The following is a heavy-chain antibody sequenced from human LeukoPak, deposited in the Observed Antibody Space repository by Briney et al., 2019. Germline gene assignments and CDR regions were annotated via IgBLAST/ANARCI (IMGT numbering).Heavy chain of an antibody. J-gene: IGHJ4*02. CDR2: IYYSGST. CDR1: GASISSTTYY. V-gene: IGHV4-39*07. D-gene: IGHD4-17*01. CDR3: AKDSLGDYTHGY. Sequence: SETLSLTCTVSGASISSTTYYWGWIRQPPGKGLEWIGSIYYSGSTYYNPSLKSRVTMSVDTSKNQFSLKLSSVTAADTAVYYCAKDSLGDYTHGYWGQGTLVTVSS.